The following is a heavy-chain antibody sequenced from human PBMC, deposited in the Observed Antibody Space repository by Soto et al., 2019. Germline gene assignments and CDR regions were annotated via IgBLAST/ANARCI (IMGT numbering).Heavy chain of an antibody. Sequence: GGSLRLSCAASGFTFSDYYMSWIRQAPGKGLEWISYISSSSSYTNYADSVKVRFTISRDNAKNSLYLQMNSLRAEDTAVYYCARDPYSGSSYSDYWGQGTLVTVSS. V-gene: IGHV3-11*05. CDR3: ARDPYSGSSYSDY. J-gene: IGHJ4*02. CDR1: GFTFSDYY. CDR2: ISSSSSYT. D-gene: IGHD1-26*01.